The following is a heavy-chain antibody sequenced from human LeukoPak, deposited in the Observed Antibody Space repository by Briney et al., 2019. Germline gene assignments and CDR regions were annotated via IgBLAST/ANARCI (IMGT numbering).Heavy chain of an antibody. CDR3: AKMSRIAVAGTIDY. Sequence: ASVKVSCKASTYTFTRYGISWVRQAPGQGLEWMGWISGYNGNTNYAQKFLGRVSMTADTATSTAYMELSRLRSDDTAVYYCAKMSRIAVAGTIDYWGQGTLVTVSS. CDR1: TYTFTRYG. J-gene: IGHJ4*02. D-gene: IGHD6-19*01. V-gene: IGHV1-18*01. CDR2: ISGYNGNT.